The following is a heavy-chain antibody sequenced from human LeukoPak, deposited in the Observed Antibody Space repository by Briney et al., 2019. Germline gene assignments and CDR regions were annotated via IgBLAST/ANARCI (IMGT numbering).Heavy chain of an antibody. V-gene: IGHV3-53*01. CDR3: ARDRGRYYMDV. CDR1: GFTVSSNY. Sequence: QTGGSLRLSCAASGFTVSSNYMSWVRQAPGKGLEWVSVIYSGGSTYCADSVKGRFTISRDNSKNTLYLQMNSLRAEDTAVYYCARDRGRYYMDVWGKGTTVAISS. D-gene: IGHD6-25*01. J-gene: IGHJ6*03. CDR2: IYSGGST.